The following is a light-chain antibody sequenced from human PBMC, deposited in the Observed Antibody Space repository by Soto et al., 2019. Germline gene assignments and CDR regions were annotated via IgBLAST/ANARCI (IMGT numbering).Light chain of an antibody. V-gene: IGKV3-15*01. CDR1: QSVSSD. J-gene: IGKJ1*01. Sequence: ELVMTQYPDTRSVSPWERVTLSCRASQSVSSDLAWYQQKQGQAPRLLIYGASNRATGITARFSGTGSGTDFTLTVSSLESEEIAVYFGEAYKNWPQWTFGQGTSVEVK. CDR3: EAYKNWPQWT. CDR2: GAS.